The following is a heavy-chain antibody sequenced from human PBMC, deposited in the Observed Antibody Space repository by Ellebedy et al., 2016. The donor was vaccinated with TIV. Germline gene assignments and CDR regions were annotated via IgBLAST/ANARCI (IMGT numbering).Heavy chain of an antibody. Sequence: GESLKISXAASGFTFSSYAMHWVRQAPGKGLEWVAVISYDGSNKYYADSVKGRFTISRDNSKNTLYLQMNSLTVEDTAVYYCAKGRALRGSGDYPRGVIDYWGQGTLFTVSS. J-gene: IGHJ4*02. CDR2: ISYDGSNK. V-gene: IGHV3-30-3*01. CDR1: GFTFSSYA. CDR3: AKGRALRGSGDYPRGVIDY. D-gene: IGHD3-10*01.